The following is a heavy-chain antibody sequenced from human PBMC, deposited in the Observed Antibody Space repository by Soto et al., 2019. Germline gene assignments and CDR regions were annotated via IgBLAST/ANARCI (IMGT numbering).Heavy chain of an antibody. CDR2: ISYSGST. Sequence: QVQLQESGPGLVKPSQTLSLTCTVSGGSISSGGYYWRWIRQHPGKGLEWIGYISYSGSTYYNPSLKSRVTLSVDTSKNQFSLKLSSVTAADTAVYYCESASRPTRPIVVVPGIDVWGQGTLVTVSS. CDR3: ESASRPTRPIVVVPGIDV. D-gene: IGHD2-2*01. CDR1: GGSISSGGYY. J-gene: IGHJ4*02. V-gene: IGHV4-31*03.